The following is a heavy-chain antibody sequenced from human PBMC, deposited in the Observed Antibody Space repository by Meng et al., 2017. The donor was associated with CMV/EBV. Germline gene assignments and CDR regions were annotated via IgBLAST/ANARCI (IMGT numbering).Heavy chain of an antibody. Sequence: GESLKISCAASGFTFSSYWMSWVRQAPGKGLEWVANLKQDGSEKYYVDSVKGRFTISRDNAKNSLYLQMNSLRAEDTAVYYCACGLYYYYGMDVWGQGTTVTVSS. CDR2: LKQDGSEK. CDR3: ACGLYYYYGMDV. J-gene: IGHJ6*02. D-gene: IGHD1-26*01. CDR1: GFTFSSYW. V-gene: IGHV3-7*01.